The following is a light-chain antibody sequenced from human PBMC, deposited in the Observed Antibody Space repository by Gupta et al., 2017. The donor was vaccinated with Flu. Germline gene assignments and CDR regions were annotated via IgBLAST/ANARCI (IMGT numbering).Light chain of an antibody. V-gene: IGKV3-20*01. Sequence: DIVLPQSAGPLSLSSGERATLPCRASQSVSSSYLAWYQQTPGQSPRLLIYGTSRRATGIPERFSGSGSGTDFTLTISRLEPEDFAVYYCQQYGSSSYSFGRGTKLEI. CDR2: GTS. CDR3: QQYGSSSYS. J-gene: IGKJ2*03. CDR1: QSVSSSY.